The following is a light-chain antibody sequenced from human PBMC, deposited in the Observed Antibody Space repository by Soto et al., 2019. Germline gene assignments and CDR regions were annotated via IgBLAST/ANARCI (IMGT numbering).Light chain of an antibody. CDR1: QRVSSTY. J-gene: IGKJ3*01. CDR3: QQYYSSPPGFT. Sequence: EVVLTQSPDTVSLSPGERATLSCKASQRVSSTYFAWYRQKPGQPPSLLIYGASNRATGVPDRFSGSGSGTDFTLTISRLEPEDFAVYYCQQYYSSPPGFTFGPGTTVEVK. V-gene: IGKV3-20*01. CDR2: GAS.